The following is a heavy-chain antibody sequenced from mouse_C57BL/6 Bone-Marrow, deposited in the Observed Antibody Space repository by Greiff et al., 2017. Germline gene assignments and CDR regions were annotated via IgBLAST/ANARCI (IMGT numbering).Heavy chain of an antibody. Sequence: EVQVVESGGGLVQPGESLKLSCESNEYEFPSHDMSWVRKTPEKRLELVAAINSDGGSTYYPDTMERRFIISRDKTKKTLYLQMSSLRSEDTALYYCGRLEWERYFDVWGTGTTVTVSS. D-gene: IGHD1-3*01. J-gene: IGHJ1*03. CDR1: EYEFPSHD. CDR2: INSDGGST. V-gene: IGHV5-2*01. CDR3: GRLEWERYFDV.